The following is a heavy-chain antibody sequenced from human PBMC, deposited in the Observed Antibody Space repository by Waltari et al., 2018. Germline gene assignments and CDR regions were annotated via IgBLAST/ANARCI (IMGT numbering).Heavy chain of an antibody. V-gene: IGHV3-33*01. CDR2: IWYDGSNK. D-gene: IGHD1-1*01. J-gene: IGHJ4*02. Sequence: QLQLVASGGGVVQPGRSLRLSCAASGFTFSSYGMHRVRQAPGKGLEWVAVIWYDGSNKYYADSVKGRFTISRDNSKNTLYLQMNSLRAEDTAVYYCASGLGYMDYWGQGTLVTVSS. CDR3: ASGLGYMDY. CDR1: GFTFSSYG.